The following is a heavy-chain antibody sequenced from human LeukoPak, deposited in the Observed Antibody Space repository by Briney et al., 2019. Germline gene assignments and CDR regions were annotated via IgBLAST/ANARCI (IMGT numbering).Heavy chain of an antibody. V-gene: IGHV3-66*01. CDR1: GFTFSSYS. D-gene: IGHD2-21*02. Sequence: PGGSLRLSCAASGFTFSSYSMNWVRQAPGKGLEWVSVVNTVDTTYYADSVRGRFTISRDNSKNTLYLQMNSLRVEDTAVYYCAGSLAYCGGDCRLGDYWGQGTLDTVSS. CDR3: AGSLAYCGGDCRLGDY. J-gene: IGHJ4*02. CDR2: VNTVDTT.